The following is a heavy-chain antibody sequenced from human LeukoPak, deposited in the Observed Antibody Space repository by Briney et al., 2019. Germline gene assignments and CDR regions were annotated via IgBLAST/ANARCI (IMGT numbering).Heavy chain of an antibody. CDR2: INTNTGNP. CDR1: GYSFTSSV. D-gene: IGHD4-17*01. V-gene: IGHV7-4-1*02. CDR3: ARSLTYDGDHPPFDY. J-gene: IGHJ4*02. Sequence: GASVTVSCKASGYSFTSSVINWVRQAPGQGLEWMGWINTNTGNPTYAQDFTEQFVFSLDTSVSTAYLQISSLKTEDTAVYYCARSLTYDGDHPPFDYWGQGTLVTVSS.